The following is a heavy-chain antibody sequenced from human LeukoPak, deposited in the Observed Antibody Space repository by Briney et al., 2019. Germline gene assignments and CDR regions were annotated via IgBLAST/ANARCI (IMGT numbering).Heavy chain of an antibody. CDR2: IYHSGST. Sequence: SQTLSLTCAVSGGSISSGGYSGSWIRQPPGKGLEWIGYIYHSGSTYYNPSLKSRVTISVDRSKNQFSLKLSSVTAADTAVYYCARMVWGSGSYPYWFDPWGQGTLVTVSS. CDR1: GGSISSGGYS. J-gene: IGHJ5*02. D-gene: IGHD3-10*01. V-gene: IGHV4-30-2*01. CDR3: ARMVWGSGSYPYWFDP.